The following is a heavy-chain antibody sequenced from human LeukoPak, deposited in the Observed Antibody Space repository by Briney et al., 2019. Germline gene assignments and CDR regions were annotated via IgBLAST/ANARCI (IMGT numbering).Heavy chain of an antibody. V-gene: IGHV4-4*07. CDR1: GGSISSYY. J-gene: IGHJ6*03. CDR2: IYGSGST. Sequence: SSETLSLTCSVSGGSISSYYWSWIRQPAGKGLEWIGRIYGSGSTNYNPSLKSRVTMSVDTSKNQFSLNLSSVTAADTAVYYCARVGLAAPTYYYYMDVWGKGTTVTVSS. D-gene: IGHD6-6*01. CDR3: ARVGLAAPTYYYYMDV.